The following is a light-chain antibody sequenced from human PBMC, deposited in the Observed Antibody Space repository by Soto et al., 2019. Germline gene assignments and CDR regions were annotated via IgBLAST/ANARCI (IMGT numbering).Light chain of an antibody. Sequence: EIVVTQSPATLSASPGERVTLSCRASQFVSSMLAWYQQRPGQVPRLLIYGTSSRATGIPDRFSGSGSGTDFTLTISSLQPDDFATYYCQQYNSYWTFGQGTKWIS. V-gene: IGKV3D-15*01. J-gene: IGKJ1*01. CDR2: GTS. CDR1: QFVSSM. CDR3: QQYNSYWT.